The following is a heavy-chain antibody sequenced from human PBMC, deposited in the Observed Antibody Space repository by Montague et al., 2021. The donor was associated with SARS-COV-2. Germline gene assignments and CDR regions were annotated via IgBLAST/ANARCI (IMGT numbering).Heavy chain of an antibody. Sequence: TLSLTCAVYGGSFSGYYWSWIRQHPGKGLEWIGYIYYSGSTYYNPSLKSRVTISVDTSKNQFSLKLSSVTAADTAVYYCARNPRPAAMWGWFDPWGQGTLVTVSS. CDR3: ARNPRPAAMWGWFDP. V-gene: IGHV4-31*11. CDR2: IYYSGST. J-gene: IGHJ5*02. D-gene: IGHD2-2*01. CDR1: GGSFSGYY.